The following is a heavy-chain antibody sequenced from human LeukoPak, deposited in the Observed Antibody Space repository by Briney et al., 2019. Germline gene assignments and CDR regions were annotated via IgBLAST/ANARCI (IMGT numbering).Heavy chain of an antibody. CDR3: ARTGYSSGWYRGGFDP. J-gene: IGHJ5*02. V-gene: IGHV1-8*01. Sequence: GASVKVSCKASGYTFTSYDINWVRQATGQGLEWMGWMNPNSGNTGYAQKFQGRVTMTRNTSVSTADMELSSLRSEDTAVYYCARTGYSSGWYRGGFDPWGQGTLVTVSS. D-gene: IGHD6-19*01. CDR1: GYTFTSYD. CDR2: MNPNSGNT.